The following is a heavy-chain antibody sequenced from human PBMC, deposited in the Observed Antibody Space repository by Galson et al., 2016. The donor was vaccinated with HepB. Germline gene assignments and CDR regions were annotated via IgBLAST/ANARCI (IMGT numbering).Heavy chain of an antibody. CDR2: VNHATGT. V-gene: IGHV4-34*09. CDR3: AKGSYFDWLFSSRPPLVFDP. Sequence: TLSLTCAVYGGSFSDYNCNWVRQPPGRGLEWIGEVNHATGTNYNPSLTSRVTISVDTSKNQFSLKLSSVTAADTAVYYCAKGSYFDWLFSSRPPLVFDPWGQGTLVTVSS. D-gene: IGHD3-9*01. J-gene: IGHJ5*02. CDR1: GGSFSDYN.